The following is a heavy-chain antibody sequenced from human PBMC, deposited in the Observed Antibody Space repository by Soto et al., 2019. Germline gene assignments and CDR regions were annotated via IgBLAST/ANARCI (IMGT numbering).Heavy chain of an antibody. J-gene: IGHJ4*02. V-gene: IGHV5-10-1*01. D-gene: IGHD6-19*01. CDR1: GYSFTSYW. Sequence: LGESLKISCKGSGYSFTSYWISWVRQMPGKGLEWMGRIDPSDSYTNYSPSFQGHVTISADKSISTAYLQWSSLKASDTAMYYCATRYSSGWYYFDYWGQGTLVTVSS. CDR2: IDPSDSYT. CDR3: ATRYSSGWYYFDY.